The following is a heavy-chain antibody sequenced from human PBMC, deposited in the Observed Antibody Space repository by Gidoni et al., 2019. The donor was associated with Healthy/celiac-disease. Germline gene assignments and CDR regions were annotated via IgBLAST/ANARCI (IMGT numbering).Heavy chain of an antibody. J-gene: IGHJ6*03. CDR2: IWYDGSNK. CDR1: GFTFSSSG. Sequence: QVQLVESGGGVVQPGRSLRLSCAASGFTFSSSGMHWVRQAPGKGLEWVAVIWYDGSNKYYADSVKGRFTISRDNSKNTLYLQMNSLRAEDTAVYYCARDLRDYYMDVWGKGTTVTVSS. V-gene: IGHV3-33*01. CDR3: ARDLRDYYMDV.